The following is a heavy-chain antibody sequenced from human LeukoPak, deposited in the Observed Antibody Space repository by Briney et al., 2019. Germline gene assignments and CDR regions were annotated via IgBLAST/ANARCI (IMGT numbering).Heavy chain of an antibody. J-gene: IGHJ4*02. V-gene: IGHV3-7*01. CDR2: IKQDGSEK. CDR3: ASGVEYFDWLLPFDY. Sequence: PGGSLRLSCAASGFTFSNSWMSWVRQAPGEGLEWVANIKQDGSEKYYVDSVKGRFTISRDNAKNSLYLQMNSLRAEDTAVYYCASGVEYFDWLLPFDYWGQGTLVTVSS. D-gene: IGHD3-9*01. CDR1: GFTFSNSW.